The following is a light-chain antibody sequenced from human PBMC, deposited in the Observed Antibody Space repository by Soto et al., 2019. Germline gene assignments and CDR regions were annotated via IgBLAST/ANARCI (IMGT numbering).Light chain of an antibody. CDR3: DQYDSRSPWT. CDR2: DAS. Sequence: DIQLTQSPSSLSASVGDRVTITCRASESVTIWLAWYQQKPGKAPMLLLYDASTLEGGVPSRFSASGSGTAVTLTITSLHPDDFAHYYCDQYDSRSPWTFGEGTKVLIK. J-gene: IGKJ1*01. CDR1: ESVTIW. V-gene: IGKV1-5*01.